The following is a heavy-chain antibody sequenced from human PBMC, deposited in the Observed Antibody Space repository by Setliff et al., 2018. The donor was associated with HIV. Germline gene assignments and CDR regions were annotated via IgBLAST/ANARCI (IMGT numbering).Heavy chain of an antibody. V-gene: IGHV4-30-4*01. Sequence: ASETLSLTCTVSGGSISSDDHYWSWIRQPPGKGLEWIGYIYHTGATYYKSSLESRLTISVDTSKNQFSLKLNSVTAADTAVYFCARMSISASVYFDYWGQGSQVT. CDR2: IYHTGAT. CDR1: GGSISSDDHY. D-gene: IGHD6-25*01. CDR3: ARMSISASVYFDY. J-gene: IGHJ4*02.